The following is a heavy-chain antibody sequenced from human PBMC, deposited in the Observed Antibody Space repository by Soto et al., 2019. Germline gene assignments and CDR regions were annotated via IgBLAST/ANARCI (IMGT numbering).Heavy chain of an antibody. Sequence: SETLSLTCAVYGGSFSGYYWSWIRQPPGKGLEWIGEINHSGSTNYNPSLKSRVTISVDTSKNQFSLKLSSVTAADTAVYYCARIPHPKYSSSWIWFDPWGQGTLVTVSS. CDR1: GGSFSGYY. D-gene: IGHD6-6*01. CDR2: INHSGST. J-gene: IGHJ5*02. V-gene: IGHV4-34*01. CDR3: ARIPHPKYSSSWIWFDP.